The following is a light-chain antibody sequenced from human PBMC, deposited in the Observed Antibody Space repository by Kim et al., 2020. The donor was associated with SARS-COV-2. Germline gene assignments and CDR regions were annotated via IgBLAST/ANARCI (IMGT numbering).Light chain of an antibody. CDR2: GAS. J-gene: IGKJ2*01. CDR1: QSVFSN. V-gene: IGKV3-15*01. CDR3: HQYHNWPPYT. Sequence: VSPGARATLSCRASQSVFSNLAWYQQTPGQVPKLLIYGASTRATGIPARFSASGSGTEFTLTISSLQSEDFVVYYCHQYHNWPPYTFGQGTKLEI.